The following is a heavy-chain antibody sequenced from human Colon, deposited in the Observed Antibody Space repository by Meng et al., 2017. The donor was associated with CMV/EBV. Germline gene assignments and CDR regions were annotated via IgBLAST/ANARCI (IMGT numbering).Heavy chain of an antibody. Sequence: GESLKISCAASGFTFSSYGMHWVRQAPGKGLEWVAFIRYDGSNKYYADSVKGRFTISRDNSKNTLYLQMNSLRAEDTAVYYCVRDSDATNWYALDFWGQGTLVTVSS. CDR3: VRDSDATNWYALDF. V-gene: IGHV3-30*02. J-gene: IGHJ4*02. CDR2: IRYDGSNK. CDR1: GFTFSSYG. D-gene: IGHD1-1*01.